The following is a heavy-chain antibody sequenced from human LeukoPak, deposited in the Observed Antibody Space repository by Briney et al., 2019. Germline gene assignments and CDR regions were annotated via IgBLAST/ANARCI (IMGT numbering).Heavy chain of an antibody. V-gene: IGHV1-2*02. CDR3: ARDLTYYYDSSGYSMPGGGY. CDR2: INHNSGGT. Sequence: ASVKVSCKASGYTFTGYYMYWVRQAPGQGLEWMGWINHNSGGTNYAQKFQGRVTMTRDTSISTAYMELSRLRSDDTAVYYCARDLTYYYDSSGYSMPGGGYWGQGTLVTVSS. D-gene: IGHD3-22*01. CDR1: GYTFTGYY. J-gene: IGHJ4*02.